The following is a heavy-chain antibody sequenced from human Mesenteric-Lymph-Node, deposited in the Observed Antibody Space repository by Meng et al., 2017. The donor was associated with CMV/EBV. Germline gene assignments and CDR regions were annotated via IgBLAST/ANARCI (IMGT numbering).Heavy chain of an antibody. CDR3: ARPHYYGSGSSPWFDP. V-gene: IGHV4-39*01. Sequence: QLQLQESGPGLVKPLETLSPTCTVSGGSISSSSYYWGWIRQPPGKGLEWIGSIYYSGSTSYNPSLKSRVTISVDTSKNQFSLKLSSVTAADTAVYYCARPHYYGSGSSPWFDPWGQGTLVTVSS. CDR2: IYYSGST. CDR1: GGSISSSSYY. J-gene: IGHJ5*02. D-gene: IGHD3-10*01.